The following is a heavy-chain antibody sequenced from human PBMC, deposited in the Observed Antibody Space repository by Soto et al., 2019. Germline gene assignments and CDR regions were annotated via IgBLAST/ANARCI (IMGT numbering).Heavy chain of an antibody. J-gene: IGHJ5*02. CDR1: GGSVSDYY. Sequence: WETLSLTCTVSGGSVSDYYLSWMRQPPGKGLEWIGYIYYSGTTNYNPSLKSRVTISVDTSKNQFSLKVNSVTAADTAVYYCARGGHLGYDRSDWFDPWGQGTLVTVSS. D-gene: IGHD5-12*01. CDR2: IYYSGTT. V-gene: IGHV4-59*02. CDR3: ARGGHLGYDRSDWFDP.